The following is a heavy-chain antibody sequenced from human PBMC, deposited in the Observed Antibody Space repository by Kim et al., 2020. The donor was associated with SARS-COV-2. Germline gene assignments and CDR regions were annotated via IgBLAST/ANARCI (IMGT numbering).Heavy chain of an antibody. CDR1: GFPFSIYD. D-gene: IGHD3-22*01. V-gene: IGHV3-48*01. CDR2: ISTTSSSK. J-gene: IGHJ1*01. CDR3: AIVPILNVVIWD. Sequence: GGSLRLSCAASGFPFSIYDMNWVRQAPGKGLEWVSYISTTSSSKYYADSVKGRFTISRDNAKNSLFLQMNSLRVEDTAVYYCAIVPILNVVIWDWGQGTL.